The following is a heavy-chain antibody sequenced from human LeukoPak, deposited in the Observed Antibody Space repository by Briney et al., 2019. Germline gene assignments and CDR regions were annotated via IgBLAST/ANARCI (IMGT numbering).Heavy chain of an antibody. V-gene: IGHV3-48*01. J-gene: IGHJ4*02. D-gene: IGHD1-26*01. CDR2: ISSSSSTI. Sequence: PGGSLRLSCAASGFTFSSYSMNWVRQAPGKGLEWVSYISSSSSTIYYADSVKGRFTISRDNAKNSLYLQMNSLRAEDTAVYYCASWELDYYLDYWGQGTLVTVSS. CDR3: ASWELDYYLDY. CDR1: GFTFSSYS.